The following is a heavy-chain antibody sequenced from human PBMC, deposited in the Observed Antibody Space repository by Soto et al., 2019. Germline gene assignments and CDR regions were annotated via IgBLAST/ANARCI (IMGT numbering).Heavy chain of an antibody. CDR2: IDGSGGIT. J-gene: IGHJ5*02. Sequence: PXGSRILSCAASGFTFVTTDMSWVRQAPGEGLEWVSTIDGSGGITYYADSVKGRFTISRDNSRNTVYLQMNSLRGDDTALYYCVKNSGWFNTWGQGALVTVSS. D-gene: IGHD3-10*01. CDR3: VKNSGWFNT. CDR1: GFTFVTTD. V-gene: IGHV3-23*01.